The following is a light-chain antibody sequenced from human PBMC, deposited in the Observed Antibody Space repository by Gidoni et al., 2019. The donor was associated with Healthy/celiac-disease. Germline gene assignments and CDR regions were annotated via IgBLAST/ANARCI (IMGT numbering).Light chain of an antibody. V-gene: IGKV3-15*01. CDR1: QSVSSN. Sequence: EIVMTQSPATLSVSPGERATLSCRASQSVSSNLAWYQQKPGQAPRLLIYGASTRATGIPARFSGSGSWTEFTLTISSLQSEDFAVYDCQQYNNWPLTFGGGTKVEIK. J-gene: IGKJ4*01. CDR2: GAS. CDR3: QQYNNWPLT.